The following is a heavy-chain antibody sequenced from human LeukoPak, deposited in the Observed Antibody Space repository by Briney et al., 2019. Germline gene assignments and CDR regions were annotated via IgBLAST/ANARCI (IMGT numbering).Heavy chain of an antibody. CDR1: GFTVSSNY. J-gene: IGHJ4*02. CDR2: ISWNSGSI. V-gene: IGHV3-9*03. Sequence: QAGGSLRLSCAASGFTVSSNYMSWVRQAPGKGLEWVSGISWNSGSIGYADSVKGRFTISRDNAKNSLYLQMNSLRAEDMALYYCAKEGVRGSSFDYWGQGTLVTVSS. CDR3: AKEGVRGSSFDY. D-gene: IGHD6-13*01.